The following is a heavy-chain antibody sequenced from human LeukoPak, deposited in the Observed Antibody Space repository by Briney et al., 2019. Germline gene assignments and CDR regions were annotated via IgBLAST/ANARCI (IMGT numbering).Heavy chain of an antibody. J-gene: IGHJ4*02. CDR1: GFTFSSYA. V-gene: IGHV3-30-3*01. Sequence: GGSLRLSCAASGFTFSSYAMHWVRQAPGKGLEWVAVISYDGSNKYYADSVKGRFTISRDNSKNTLYLQMNSLRAEDTAVYYCAREDLEVSYCGGDCYAYFDYWGQGTLVTVSS. CDR3: AREDLEVSYCGGDCYAYFDY. CDR2: ISYDGSNK. D-gene: IGHD2-21*01.